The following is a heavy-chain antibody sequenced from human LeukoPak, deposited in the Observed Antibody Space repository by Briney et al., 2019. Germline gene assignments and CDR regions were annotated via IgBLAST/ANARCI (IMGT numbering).Heavy chain of an antibody. D-gene: IGHD1-14*01. Sequence: PVKVSCKASGGTFSSYAISWVRQAPGQGLEWMGRIIPILGIANYAQKFQGRVTITADKSTSTAYMELSSLRSEDTAVYYCARDPERNWFDPWGQGTLVTVSS. CDR1: GGTFSSYA. CDR3: ARDPERNWFDP. J-gene: IGHJ5*02. V-gene: IGHV1-69*04. CDR2: IIPILGIA.